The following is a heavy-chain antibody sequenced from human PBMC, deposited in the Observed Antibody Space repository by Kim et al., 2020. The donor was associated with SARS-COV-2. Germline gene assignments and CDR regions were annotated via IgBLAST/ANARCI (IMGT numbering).Heavy chain of an antibody. J-gene: IGHJ4*02. CDR2: IYYSGST. CDR3: ASRLFSYSSSRGESDY. Sequence: SETLSLTCTVSGGSISSSSYYWGWIRQPPGKGLEWIGSIYYSGSTYYNPSLKSRVTISVDTSKNQFSLKLSSVTAADTAVYYCASRLFSYSSSRGESDYWGQGTLVTVSS. D-gene: IGHD6-13*01. V-gene: IGHV4-39*01. CDR1: GGSISSSSYY.